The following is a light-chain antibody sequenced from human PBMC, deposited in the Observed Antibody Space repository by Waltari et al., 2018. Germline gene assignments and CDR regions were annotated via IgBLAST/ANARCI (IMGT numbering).Light chain of an antibody. CDR3: QHYVSLPVT. V-gene: IGKV3-20*01. CDR2: GTS. Sequence: ILLTQSPGTLSLSPGEGATLSCRASQSVGRSLAWYQQKPGQPPRLLNFGTSNRATGMPDRFSGGGSGTDLSLTITRLEPEDVGGYYCQHYVSLPVTFGQGTKVGI. CDR1: QSVGRS. J-gene: IGKJ1*01.